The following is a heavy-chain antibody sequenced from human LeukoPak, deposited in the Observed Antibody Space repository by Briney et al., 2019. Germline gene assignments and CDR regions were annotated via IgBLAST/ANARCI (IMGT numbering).Heavy chain of an antibody. CDR3: AARYSGSWYVPYYYMDV. J-gene: IGHJ6*03. CDR1: GFTFSSYW. D-gene: IGHD6-13*01. V-gene: IGHV3-7*01. Sequence: GGSLRLSCAASGFTFSSYWMSWVRQAPGKGLEWVANIKQDGSEKYYVDSVKGRFTISRDNAKNSLYLQMNSLRAEDTAVYYCAARYSGSWYVPYYYMDVWGKGTTVTVSS. CDR2: IKQDGSEK.